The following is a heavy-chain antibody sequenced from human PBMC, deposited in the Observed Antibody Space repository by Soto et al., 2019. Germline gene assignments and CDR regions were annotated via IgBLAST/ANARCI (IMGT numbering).Heavy chain of an antibody. CDR1: GYTFTDYV. V-gene: IGHV1-18*01. D-gene: IGHD3-10*01. J-gene: IGHJ5*02. Sequence: VASVKVSCKASGYTFTDYVISWVRQAPGQGLEWMGWIITYNGHTNYAQKLQGRVTMTTDTSTSTAYMELKSLRSDDTAVYFCARDRHYASGGTNWFDPWGPGTLVTVSS. CDR2: IITYNGHT. CDR3: ARDRHYASGGTNWFDP.